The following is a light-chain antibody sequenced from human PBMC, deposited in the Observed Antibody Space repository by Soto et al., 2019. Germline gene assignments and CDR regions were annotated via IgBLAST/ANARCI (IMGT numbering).Light chain of an antibody. V-gene: IGKV4-1*01. CDR3: QQYFSNPRT. Sequence: DIVMTQSPDSLAVSLGERATINCKSSQSILYNSNNKNYLAWYQQKPGQPPKLLIYWASTRESGVPDRFSGSGSGTDFTLTISGLQAEDVAVYYCQQYFSNPRTFGQGTKVEIK. CDR2: WAS. J-gene: IGKJ1*01. CDR1: QSILYNSNNKNY.